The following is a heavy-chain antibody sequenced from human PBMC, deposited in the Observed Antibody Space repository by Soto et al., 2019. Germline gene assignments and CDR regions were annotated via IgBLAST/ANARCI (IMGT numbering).Heavy chain of an antibody. Sequence: GGSLRLSCAASGFTFSDHYMDWVRQAPGKGLEWVGRTRNKANSYTTEYAASVKGRFTISRDDSKNSLYLQMNSLKTEDTAVYYCAREGRNYYYYYYGMDVWGQGTTVTVSS. CDR1: GFTFSDHY. J-gene: IGHJ6*02. D-gene: IGHD1-7*01. CDR2: TRNKANSYTT. CDR3: AREGRNYYYYYYGMDV. V-gene: IGHV3-72*01.